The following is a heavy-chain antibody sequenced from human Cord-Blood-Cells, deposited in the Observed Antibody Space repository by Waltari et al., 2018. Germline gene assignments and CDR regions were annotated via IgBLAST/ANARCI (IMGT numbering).Heavy chain of an antibody. CDR2: FDPEDGET. CDR1: GYTLTELS. V-gene: IGHV1-24*01. J-gene: IGHJ1*01. Sequence: QVQLVQSGAEVKKPGASVKVSCKVSGYTLTELSMHWVRQAPGKGLEWMGGFDPEDGETIYAQKYQVRVTMTEDTSTDTAYMELSSLRSEDTAVYYCATGVTYCSSTSCYAEYFQHWGQGTLVTVSS. CDR3: ATGVTYCSSTSCYAEYFQH. D-gene: IGHD2-2*01.